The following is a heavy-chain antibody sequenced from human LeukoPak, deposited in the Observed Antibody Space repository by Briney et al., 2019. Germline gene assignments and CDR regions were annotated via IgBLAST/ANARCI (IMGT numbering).Heavy chain of an antibody. J-gene: IGHJ4*02. CDR3: AKRPDY. CDR1: GFTFSSYG. Sequence: GGSLRLSCAASGFTFSSYGMSWVRQAPGRGLEGVSVISGSGGSTYYADSVRGRFTISRDNSKNTLYLQMNSLRAEGTAVYYCAKRPDYWGQGTLVTVSS. V-gene: IGHV3-23*01. CDR2: ISGSGGST.